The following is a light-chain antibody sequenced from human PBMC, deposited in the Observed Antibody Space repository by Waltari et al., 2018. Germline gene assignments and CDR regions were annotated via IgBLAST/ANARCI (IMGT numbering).Light chain of an antibody. CDR2: DAS. Sequence: EIVLTQSPGTLSLSPGERATLSCRASQSVSRALAWYPQKPGQAPRLLIYDASKRATAIPDRFSGSGSGTDFSLTISRLEPEDFAVYYCQHYVSLPATFGQGTKVEVK. J-gene: IGKJ1*01. V-gene: IGKV3-20*01. CDR1: QSVSRA. CDR3: QHYVSLPAT.